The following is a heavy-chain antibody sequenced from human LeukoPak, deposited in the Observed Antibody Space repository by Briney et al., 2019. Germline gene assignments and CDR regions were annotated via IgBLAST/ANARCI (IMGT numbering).Heavy chain of an antibody. D-gene: IGHD3-22*01. Sequence: ASVKVSCKASGYTFTSYGISWVRQAPGQGLEWMGWISAYNGNTNYAQKLQGRVTMTTDTSTSTAYMELRSLRSDDTAVYYCAREGEDYYDSSGYYPPWNYWGQGTLVTVSS. J-gene: IGHJ4*02. V-gene: IGHV1-18*01. CDR2: ISAYNGNT. CDR3: AREGEDYYDSSGYYPPWNY. CDR1: GYTFTSYG.